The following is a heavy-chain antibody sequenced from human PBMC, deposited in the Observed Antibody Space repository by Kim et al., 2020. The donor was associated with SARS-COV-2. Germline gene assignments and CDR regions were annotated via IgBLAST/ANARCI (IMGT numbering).Heavy chain of an antibody. Sequence: ASVKVSCKASGYTFTGYYMHWVRQAPGQGLEWMGWINPNSGGTNYAQKFQGRVTMTRDTSISTAYMELSRLRSDDTAVYYCASQLRITMIVVVHYAFDFWGQGTMVTVSS. CDR2: INPNSGGT. J-gene: IGHJ3*01. V-gene: IGHV1-2*02. CDR3: ASQLRITMIVVVHYAFDF. D-gene: IGHD3-22*01. CDR1: GYTFTGYY.